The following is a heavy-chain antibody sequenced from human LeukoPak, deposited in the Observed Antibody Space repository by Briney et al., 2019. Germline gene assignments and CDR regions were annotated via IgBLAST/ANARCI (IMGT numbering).Heavy chain of an antibody. D-gene: IGHD1-7*01. CDR1: GYTFTDYF. V-gene: IGHV1-2*02. J-gene: IGHJ4*02. Sequence: ASVKVSCKASGYTFTDYFVHWVRQASGQGLEWMGWIDPNSGGTNYAQKFQGRVTMTRDTSINTAYMELNSLRSDDTAVYYCSRDRAGTTVDNWGQGTLVTVSP. CDR2: IDPNSGGT. CDR3: SRDRAGTTVDN.